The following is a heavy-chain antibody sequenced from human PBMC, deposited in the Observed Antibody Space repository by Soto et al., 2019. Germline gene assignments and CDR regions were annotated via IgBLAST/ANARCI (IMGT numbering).Heavy chain of an antibody. CDR1: GFTFSSYG. V-gene: IGHV3-30*18. J-gene: IGHJ4*02. Sequence: QVQLVESGGGVVQPGRSLRLSCAASGFTFSSYGMHWVRQAPGKGLEWVAGISYDGSNNYYADSVKGRFTISRDNSKNTLDLQMNSLRAEDTAVYYCAKDQPRNNWGQGTLVTVS. CDR2: ISYDGSNN. CDR3: AKDQPRNN.